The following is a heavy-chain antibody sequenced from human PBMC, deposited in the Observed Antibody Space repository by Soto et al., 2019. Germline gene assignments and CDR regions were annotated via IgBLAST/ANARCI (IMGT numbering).Heavy chain of an antibody. CDR3: ARAIWFGEFPYYYGMDV. V-gene: IGHV4-59*01. D-gene: IGHD3-10*01. CDR1: GGSISSYY. Sequence: SETLSLTCTVSGGSISSYYWSWIRQPPGKGLEWIGYIYYSGSTNYNPSLKSRVTISVDTSKNQFSLKLSSVTAADTAVYYCARAIWFGEFPYYYGMDVWGQGTTVT. CDR2: IYYSGST. J-gene: IGHJ6*02.